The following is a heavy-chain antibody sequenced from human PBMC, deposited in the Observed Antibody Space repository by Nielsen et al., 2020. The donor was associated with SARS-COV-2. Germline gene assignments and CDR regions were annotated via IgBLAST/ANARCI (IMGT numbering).Heavy chain of an antibody. Sequence: SETLSLTCTVSGGSVRDISYYWGWIRQPPGKGLEWIGTIYYSGSTYYNPSLKSRVTISVDTSQNQFSLKLTSVTAADTAVYYCARHSPTAGEPHAFDFWGRGTMVTVSS. V-gene: IGHV4-39*07. CDR2: IYYSGST. CDR3: ARHSPTAGEPHAFDF. D-gene: IGHD3-10*01. J-gene: IGHJ3*01. CDR1: GGSVRDISYY.